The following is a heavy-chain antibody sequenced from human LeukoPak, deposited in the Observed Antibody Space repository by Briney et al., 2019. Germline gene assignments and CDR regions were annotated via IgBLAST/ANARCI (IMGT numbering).Heavy chain of an antibody. CDR3: AREGVAGTGLDF. V-gene: IGHV1-46*01. Sequence: GASVKVSCMASGYTFSIYNMHWVRQAPGQGLEWMGIINPSGGTSYAQKLQGRITMTRDTPTSTLYMELSSLRSEDTAVYYCAREGVAGTGLDFWGQGTLVTVSS. CDR2: INPSGGT. CDR1: GYTFSIYN. J-gene: IGHJ4*02. D-gene: IGHD6-13*01.